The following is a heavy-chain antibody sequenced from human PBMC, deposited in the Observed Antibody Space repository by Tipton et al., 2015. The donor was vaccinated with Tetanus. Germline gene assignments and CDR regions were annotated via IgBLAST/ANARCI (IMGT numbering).Heavy chain of an antibody. J-gene: IGHJ6*02. CDR1: GYRFTSYW. CDR2: IYPADSDI. D-gene: IGHD3-10*01. V-gene: IGHV5-51*01. Sequence: QSGAEVKKPGESLKISCQGSGYRFTSYWIAWVRQEPGRGLEWMGVIYPADSDIRNSPSFQGQVTMSVDKSTSTAYLQWRSLKASDSAMYYCARHSGGSEIGYYDDMDVWGQGTTVTVSS. CDR3: ARHSGGSEIGYYDDMDV.